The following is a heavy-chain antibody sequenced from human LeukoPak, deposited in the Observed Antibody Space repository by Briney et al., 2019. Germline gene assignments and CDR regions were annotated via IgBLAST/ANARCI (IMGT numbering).Heavy chain of an antibody. V-gene: IGHV3-15*01. Sequence: TGGSLRLSCAGSGSNFQYAWMTWVRQAPGKRLEWVGRIKSKRDGETTDYAALVKSRFSISRDDSKNTVYLQMNSLRTEDTAVYYCTSLVGSPTYWGQGTLVAVSS. J-gene: IGHJ4*02. CDR2: IKSKRDGETT. D-gene: IGHD4-23*01. CDR3: TSLVGSPTY. CDR1: GSNFQYAW.